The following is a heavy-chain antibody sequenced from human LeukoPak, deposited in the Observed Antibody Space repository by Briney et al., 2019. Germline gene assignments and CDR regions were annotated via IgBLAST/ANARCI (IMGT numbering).Heavy chain of an antibody. CDR2: IYYSGST. Sequence: PSETLSLTCSVSGYSISSGFYWGWIRQPPGKGLEWIGSIYYSGSTYYNPSLKSRVTISVDTSKNQFSLKLSSVTAADTAVYYCARQDYDYVWGSYTLDYWGQGTLVTVSS. CDR3: ARQDYDYVWGSYTLDY. D-gene: IGHD3-16*01. CDR1: GYSISSGFY. V-gene: IGHV4-38-2*02. J-gene: IGHJ4*01.